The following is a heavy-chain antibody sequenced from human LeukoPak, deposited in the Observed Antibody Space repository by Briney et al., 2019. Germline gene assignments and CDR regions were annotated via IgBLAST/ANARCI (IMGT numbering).Heavy chain of an antibody. CDR1: GFSVSSNY. CDR2: IYSGGTT. V-gene: IGHV3-53*01. Sequence: PGGSLRLSCAASGFSVSSNYVSWVRQAPGKGLEWVSVIYSGGTTYYADSIKGRFTISRDNSKNTLYLQMNSLRAEDTAVYYCAGRYDSSGYPLHWGQGTPVTVSS. J-gene: IGHJ4*02. D-gene: IGHD3-22*01. CDR3: AGRYDSSGYPLH.